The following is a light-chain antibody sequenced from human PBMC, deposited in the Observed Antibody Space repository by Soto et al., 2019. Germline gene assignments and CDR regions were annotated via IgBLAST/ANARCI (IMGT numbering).Light chain of an antibody. V-gene: IGKV3-20*01. CDR3: QQYGSSPPIT. CDR1: QSVSSSY. J-gene: IGKJ4*01. Sequence: EIVLTQSPGTLSLSPGERATLSCRASQSVSSSYLAWYQQKPGQAPRLLISGASSMATGIPDRFSGSGSGTDFNLTISRLEPEDFAVYYCQQYGSSPPITFGGGTKVEIK. CDR2: GAS.